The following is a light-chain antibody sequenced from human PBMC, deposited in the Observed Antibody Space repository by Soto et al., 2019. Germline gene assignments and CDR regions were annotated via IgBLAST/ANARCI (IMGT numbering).Light chain of an antibody. V-gene: IGKV3-11*01. CDR1: QSVRSS. CDR2: DAS. Sequence: EIVLTQSPDTLSLSPGERATLSCRASQSVRSSLAWYQQKPGQAPRLLIYDASNRATGIPARFSGSGSGTDFNLTISSLEPEDFAVYYCQQRSNWPPKVTFGPGTKVDIK. CDR3: QQRSNWPPKVT. J-gene: IGKJ3*01.